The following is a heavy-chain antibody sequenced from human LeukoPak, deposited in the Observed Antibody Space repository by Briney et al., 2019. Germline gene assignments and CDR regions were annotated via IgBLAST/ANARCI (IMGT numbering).Heavy chain of an antibody. CDR3: ARGIYCSGGSCYSGDFDY. V-gene: IGHV4-59*12. CDR1: GGSISSYY. CDR2: IYYSGST. Sequence: SETLSLTCTVSGGSISSYYWSWIRQPPGKGLEWIGYIYYSGSTNYNPSLKSRVTISVDTSKNQFSLKLSSVTAADTAVYYCARGIYCSGGSCYSGDFDYWGQGTLVTVSS. J-gene: IGHJ4*02. D-gene: IGHD2-15*01.